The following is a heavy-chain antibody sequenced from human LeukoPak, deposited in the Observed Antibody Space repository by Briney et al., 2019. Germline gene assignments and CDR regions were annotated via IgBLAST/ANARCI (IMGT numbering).Heavy chain of an antibody. CDR1: GFTFSSSA. J-gene: IGHJ4*02. D-gene: IGHD4-23*01. CDR3: TKDLRWSDY. Sequence: GGSLRLSCAASGFTFSSSAMSWVRQAPGKGLEWVSAISGSGGSTYYADSVKGRFTFSRDNSKNTLYLQMNSLRAEDTAVYYCTKDLRWSDYWGQGTLVTVSS. V-gene: IGHV3-23*01. CDR2: ISGSGGST.